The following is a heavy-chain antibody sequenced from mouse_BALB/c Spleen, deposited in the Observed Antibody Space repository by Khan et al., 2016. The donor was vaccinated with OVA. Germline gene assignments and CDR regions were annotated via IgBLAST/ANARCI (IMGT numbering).Heavy chain of an antibody. V-gene: IGHV1-76*01. Sequence: QVHVKQSGAELVRPGASVKLSCKTSGYIFTSYWIHWVKQRSGQGLEWIARIYPGTNSTYYNEKFKGKATLTADKSSSTAYMQRSSLKSEDSAVYFCARDGPDGAWFVYWGQGTLVTVSA. J-gene: IGHJ3*01. D-gene: IGHD2-3*01. CDR2: IYPGTNST. CDR3: ARDGPDGAWFVY. CDR1: GYIFTSYW.